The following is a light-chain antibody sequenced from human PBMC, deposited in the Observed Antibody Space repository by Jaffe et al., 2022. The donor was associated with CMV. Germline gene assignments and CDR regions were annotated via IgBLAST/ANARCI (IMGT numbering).Light chain of an antibody. CDR3: QQYGGSPPGIT. CDR1: QTVTNNQ. CDR2: DAS. Sequence: EIILTQSPGTLSLSPGERATLSCRASQTVTNNQLAWYRQNPGQAPRLLIYDASTRATDIPDRFSGSGSGTDFTLTISRLEPEDFAVYYCQQYGGSPPGITFGGGTKVELK. J-gene: IGKJ4*01. V-gene: IGKV3-20*01.